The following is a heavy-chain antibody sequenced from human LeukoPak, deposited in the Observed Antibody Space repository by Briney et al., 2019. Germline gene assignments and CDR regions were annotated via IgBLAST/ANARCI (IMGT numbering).Heavy chain of an antibody. V-gene: IGHV1-69*01. D-gene: IGHD2-2*01. CDR3: ARHYLNVVVPAASWPYNWFDP. Sequence: NYAQKFQGRVTITADESTSTAYMELSSLRSEDTAVYYCARHYLNVVVPAASWPYNWFDPWGQGTLVTVSS. J-gene: IGHJ5*02.